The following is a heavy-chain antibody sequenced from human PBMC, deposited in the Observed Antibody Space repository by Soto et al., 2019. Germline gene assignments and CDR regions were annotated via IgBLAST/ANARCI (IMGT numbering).Heavy chain of an antibody. CDR1: GYTFTGYY. J-gene: IGHJ6*02. CDR2: INPDSGGT. Sequence: ASGKVSCKASGYTFTGYYMHWVRQAPGQVLEWMGWINPDSGGTNYAQKFQGWVTMTRDTSISTAYMELSRLRSDDTAVYYCARAYSSGWPYYYYGMDVWGQGTTVTVSS. V-gene: IGHV1-2*04. CDR3: ARAYSSGWPYYYYGMDV. D-gene: IGHD6-19*01.